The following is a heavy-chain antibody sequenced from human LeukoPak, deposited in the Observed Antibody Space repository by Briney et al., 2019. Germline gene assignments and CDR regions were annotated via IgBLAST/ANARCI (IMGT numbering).Heavy chain of an antibody. Sequence: GGSLRLSCVTCGFNFSSFVMNWVRQAPGKGLEWISSISGSGAIPYYTDSVKGRFTVSRDNSKNTFSLHMNSLRAEDTALYYCAKDGTFGDLDRWGQGTLVAVSS. CDR3: AKDGTFGDLDR. V-gene: IGHV3-23*01. CDR2: ISGSGAIP. CDR1: GFNFSSFV. D-gene: IGHD3-16*01. J-gene: IGHJ5*02.